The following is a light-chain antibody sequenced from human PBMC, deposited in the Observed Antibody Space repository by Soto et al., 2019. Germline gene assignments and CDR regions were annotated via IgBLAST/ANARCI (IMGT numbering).Light chain of an antibody. Sequence: AIRMTQSPSSLSASTGDRVTITCRASQDISDYLVWYQQKPGKAPKVLIHAASTLQGGVSSRFSGSGSGTDFTLIINNLQSEDFATYYCQHYYSYPWTF. CDR1: QDISDY. J-gene: IGKJ1*01. CDR2: AAS. CDR3: QHYYSYPWT. V-gene: IGKV1-8*01.